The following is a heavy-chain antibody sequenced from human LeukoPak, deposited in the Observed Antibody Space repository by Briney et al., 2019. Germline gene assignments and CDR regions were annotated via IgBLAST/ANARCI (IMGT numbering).Heavy chain of an antibody. D-gene: IGHD3-10*01. CDR1: GGSISSSNW. V-gene: IGHV4-4*02. CDR2: IYHSGST. CDR3: ARGLLWFGESYDAFDI. J-gene: IGHJ3*02. Sequence: SETLSLTCAVSGGSISSSNWWSWVRQPPGKGLEWIGEIYHSGSTNYNPSLKSRVTISVDKSKNQFSLKLSSVTAADRAVYYCARGLLWFGESYDAFDIWGQGTMVTVSS.